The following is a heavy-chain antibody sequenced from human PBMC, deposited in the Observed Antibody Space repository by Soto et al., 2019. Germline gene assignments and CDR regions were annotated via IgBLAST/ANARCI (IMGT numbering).Heavy chain of an antibody. CDR2: ISHDGNSK. CDR3: PGAITVPGLYGSSGRGVLGDH. V-gene: IGHV3-30*03. Sequence: GGSLRLSCAASGFTFSIYGMHWVRQAPGKGPEWVPVISHDGNSKHYADSVKGRFTISRDNARNTVYLHMDSLRPEDTGLYYCPGAITVPGLYGSSGRGVLGDHGGQGTLGTVSS. J-gene: IGHJ1*01. CDR1: GFTFSIYG. D-gene: IGHD6-13*01.